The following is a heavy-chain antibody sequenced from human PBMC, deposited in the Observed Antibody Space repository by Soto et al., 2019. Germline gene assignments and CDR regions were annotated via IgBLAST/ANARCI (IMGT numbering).Heavy chain of an antibody. CDR3: AKDRGRLRFAMTMYYFDY. V-gene: IGHV3-23*01. J-gene: IGHJ4*02. D-gene: IGHD5-12*01. Sequence: EVQLLESGGGLVQPGGSLRLSCAASGFTFSSYAMSWVRQAPGKGLEWVSAISGSGGSTYYADSVKGRFTISRDNSKNTLYLQMNSLRAEDTAVYYCAKDRGRLRFAMTMYYFDYWGQGTLVTVSS. CDR1: GFTFSSYA. CDR2: ISGSGGST.